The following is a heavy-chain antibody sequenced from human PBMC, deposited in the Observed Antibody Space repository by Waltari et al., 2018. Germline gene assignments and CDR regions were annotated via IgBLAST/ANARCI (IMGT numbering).Heavy chain of an antibody. J-gene: IGHJ6*02. CDR2: ISDDETSI. CDR3: ARLAPRTYRSPVPGRHYYYGMDV. D-gene: IGHD3-10*01. CDR1: GFRFSNYW. V-gene: IGHV3-74*01. Sequence: EEQLLESGGGLVQPGDSLRLSCAGSGFRFSNYWMNWVRHAQGKGLVWVARISDDETSISYADSVKGRFTISRDNAKNTVYLQMKRLRVEDTAVYYCARLAPRTYRSPVPGRHYYYGMDVWGQGTTVTVSS.